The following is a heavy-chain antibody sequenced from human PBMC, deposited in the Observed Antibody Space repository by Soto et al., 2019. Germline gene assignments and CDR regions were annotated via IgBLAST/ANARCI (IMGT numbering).Heavy chain of an antibody. V-gene: IGHV1-18*01. CDR1: GYTFTSYG. Sequence: QVQLVQSGAEVKKPGASVKVSCKASGYTFTSYGISWVRQAPGQGLEWMGWISAYNGNTNYAQKLQGRVTMTTDTSTSTDYMELRSLRSDDTAVYYCARDPTERITMVRGVYGMDVWGQGTTVTVSS. J-gene: IGHJ6*02. D-gene: IGHD3-10*01. CDR2: ISAYNGNT. CDR3: ARDPTERITMVRGVYGMDV.